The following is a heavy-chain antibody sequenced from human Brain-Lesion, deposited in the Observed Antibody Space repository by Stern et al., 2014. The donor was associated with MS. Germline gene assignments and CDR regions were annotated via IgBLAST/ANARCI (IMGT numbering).Heavy chain of an antibody. CDR1: GYIFTGYY. D-gene: IGHD3-3*01. V-gene: IGHV1-2*02. J-gene: IGHJ6*02. CDR3: ARDQRGITIFGVVTDYYYLGMDV. CDR2: INPNTGGT. Sequence: VQLVESGAEVKKPGASVKVSCKTSGYIFTGYYIHWVRQAPGQGLEWMAWINPNTGGTKYAQKVQGRVTMSRDTSISTAYVELSSLTSDDTAVYYCARDQRGITIFGVVTDYYYLGMDVWGQGTTVNVSS.